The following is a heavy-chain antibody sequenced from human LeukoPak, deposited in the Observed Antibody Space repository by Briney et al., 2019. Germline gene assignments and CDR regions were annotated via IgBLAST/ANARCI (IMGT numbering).Heavy chain of an antibody. J-gene: IGHJ1*01. CDR2: ISDSGGST. CDR3: AKVSPGYSYISYFQH. CDR1: GFTFSSFA. D-gene: IGHD3-22*01. V-gene: IGHV3-23*01. Sequence: GGSLRLSCAASGFTFSSFAMNWVRQAPGKGLEWVSRISDSGGSTYYADSVKGRFTIPRDNSKNTLYLRMNSLRAEDTAVYYCAKVSPGYSYISYFQHWGQGTLVTVSS.